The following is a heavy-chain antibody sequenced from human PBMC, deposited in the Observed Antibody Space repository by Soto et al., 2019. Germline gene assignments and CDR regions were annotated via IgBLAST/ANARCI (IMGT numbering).Heavy chain of an antibody. CDR3: ARYNWNLNWFDP. Sequence: PSETLSLTCAVYGGSFSGYYWSWIRQPPGKGLEWIGEINHSGSTNYNPSLKSRVTISVDTSKNQFSLKLSSVTAADTAVYYCARYNWNLNWFDPWGQGTLVTSPQ. CDR2: INHSGST. CDR1: GGSFSGYY. J-gene: IGHJ5*02. D-gene: IGHD1-20*01. V-gene: IGHV4-34*01.